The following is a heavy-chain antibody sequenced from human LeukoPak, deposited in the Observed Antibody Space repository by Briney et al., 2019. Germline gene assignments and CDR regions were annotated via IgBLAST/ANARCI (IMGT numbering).Heavy chain of an antibody. J-gene: IGHJ4*02. V-gene: IGHV4-31*03. D-gene: IGHD6-25*01. CDR1: GGSISSGGYY. CDR2: IYYSGST. Sequence: SQTPSLTCTVSGGSISSGGYYWSWIRQHPGKGLEWIGYIYYSGSTYYNPSLKSRVTISVDTSKNQFSLKLSSVTAADTAVYYCARKSGRTATGAIDYWGQGTLVTVSS. CDR3: ARKSGRTATGAIDY.